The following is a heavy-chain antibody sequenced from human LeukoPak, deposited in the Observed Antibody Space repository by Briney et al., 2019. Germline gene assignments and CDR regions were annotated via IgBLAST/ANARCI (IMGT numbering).Heavy chain of an antibody. CDR3: VRGHSAYYYNFDY. Sequence: SETLSLTCTVFGGSVSSGSYSWSWIRQPPGKGLQWIGYIYNTGSTNHNPSLKSRVTMSVDTSKNQFSLNLSSVTAADTAVYYCVRGHSAYYYNFDYWGQGTLVTVSS. J-gene: IGHJ4*02. CDR1: GGSVSSGSYS. CDR2: IYNTGST. V-gene: IGHV4-61*01. D-gene: IGHD3-22*01.